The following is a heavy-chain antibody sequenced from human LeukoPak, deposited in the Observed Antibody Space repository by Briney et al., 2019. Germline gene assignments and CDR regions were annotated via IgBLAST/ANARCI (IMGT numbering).Heavy chain of an antibody. CDR1: GYTFTSDD. Sequence: ASVKVSCKASGYTFTSDDINWGRQATGEGLEWMGWMNPNSGNTGYAQKFQGRVTMTRNTSISTAYMELSSLRSEDTAVYYCAQERDGYSSGWWDVISTKTRNNWFDPWGQGTLVTVSS. CDR2: MNPNSGNT. J-gene: IGHJ5*02. D-gene: IGHD6-19*01. CDR3: AQERDGYSSGWWDVISTKTRNNWFDP. V-gene: IGHV1-8*01.